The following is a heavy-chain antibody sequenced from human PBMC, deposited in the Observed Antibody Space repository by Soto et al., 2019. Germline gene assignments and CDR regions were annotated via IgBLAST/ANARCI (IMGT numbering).Heavy chain of an antibody. V-gene: IGHV1-18*01. CDR2: ISAYNGNT. D-gene: IGHD3-3*01. Sequence: ASVKVSCKDSGYTFTSCGISWVRQAPGQGLEWMGWISAYNGNTNYAQKLQGRVTMTTDTSTSTAYMELRSLRSDDTAVYYCARDATYYDFWSGSEGWVCNWFDPWGQGTLVTVS. CDR1: GYTFTSCG. J-gene: IGHJ5*02. CDR3: ARDATYYDFWSGSEGWVCNWFDP.